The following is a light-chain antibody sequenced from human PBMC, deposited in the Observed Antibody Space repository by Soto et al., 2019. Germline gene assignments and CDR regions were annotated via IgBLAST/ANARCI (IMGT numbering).Light chain of an antibody. V-gene: IGLV1-44*01. J-gene: IGLJ2*01. CDR3: AAWDGSLKVVL. CDR2: NDN. CDR1: SSNIGTNT. Sequence: QSVLTQPSSASGTPGQTVPISCSGTSSNIGTNTVNWYRQVPGTAPKLLIFNDNVRPSGVPGRFSGSRSGTSASLAISGLQAEDEADYYCAAWDGSLKVVLLGGGTKLTVL.